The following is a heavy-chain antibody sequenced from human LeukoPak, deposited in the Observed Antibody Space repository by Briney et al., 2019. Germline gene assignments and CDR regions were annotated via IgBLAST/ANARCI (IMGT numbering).Heavy chain of an antibody. J-gene: IGHJ4*02. D-gene: IGHD1-26*01. CDR3: ATMRCSGSYCYFDY. CDR1: GGSFSGYY. CDR2: INHSGST. Sequence: PSETLSLTCAVYGGSFSGYYWSWIRQPPGKGLEWIGEINHSGSTNYNPSLKSRVTISVDTSKNQFSLKLSSVTAADTAVYYCATMRCSGSYCYFDYWGQGTLVTVSS. V-gene: IGHV4-34*01.